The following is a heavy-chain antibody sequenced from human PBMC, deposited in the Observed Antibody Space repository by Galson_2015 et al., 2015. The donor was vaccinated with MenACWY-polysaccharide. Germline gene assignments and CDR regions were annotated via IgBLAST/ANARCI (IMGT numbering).Heavy chain of an antibody. CDR1: GYSSTSYW. D-gene: IGHD3-16*01. CDR2: IYPSDSDT. CDR3: ARGEFPQMTFY. J-gene: IGHJ4*02. Sequence: QSGAEVKKPGESLKISCKGSGYSSTSYWIGWVRQMPGKGMEWMGMIYPSDSDTRYSPSFQGQVTISADKSISTAYLQWSSLRASDTAMYYCARGEFPQMTFYWGQGTLVTVSS. V-gene: IGHV5-51*03.